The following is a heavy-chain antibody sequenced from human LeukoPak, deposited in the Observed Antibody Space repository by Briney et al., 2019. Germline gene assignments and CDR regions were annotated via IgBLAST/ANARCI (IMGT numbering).Heavy chain of an antibody. J-gene: IGHJ6*03. Sequence: GRSLRLSCAASGFTFNTYTIHWVRRAPGKGLQWVALIPYDGSNKYYADSVKGRFTISRDNSKNTLYLQKNSLRAEDTAVYYCAKMTNYYYYYMDVWGKGATVTVSS. CDR1: GFTFNTYT. D-gene: IGHD5-24*01. CDR2: IPYDGSNK. V-gene: IGHV3-30*01. CDR3: AKMTNYYYYYMDV.